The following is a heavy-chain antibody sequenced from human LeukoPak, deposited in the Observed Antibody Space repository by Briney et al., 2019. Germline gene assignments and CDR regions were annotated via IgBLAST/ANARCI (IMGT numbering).Heavy chain of an antibody. CDR3: AKGSTIRFSRWFDP. CDR1: GFTFSSLA. Sequence: GSLRLSCAASGFTFSSLAMSWVRQAPGKGLEWVSVNSGSGGSTYYADSVKGRFTIPRDNSKNTPYLQMNSLRAEDTAVYYCAKGSTIRFSRWFDPWGQGTLVTVSS. D-gene: IGHD3-3*01. CDR2: NSGSGGST. V-gene: IGHV3-23*01. J-gene: IGHJ5*02.